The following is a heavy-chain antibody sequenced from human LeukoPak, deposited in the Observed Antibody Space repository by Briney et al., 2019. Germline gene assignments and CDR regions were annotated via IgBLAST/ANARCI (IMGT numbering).Heavy chain of an antibody. CDR3: ARFFGPGYIYDAAY. V-gene: IGHV1-69*05. Sequence: GSSVKVSCKASGGTFSSYAISWVRQAPGQGLEWMGGIIPIFGTANYAQKFQGRVALTRDMSTSTVYMELSSLRSEDTALYYCARFFGPGYIYDAAYWGQGTLVTVSS. J-gene: IGHJ4*02. CDR1: GGTFSSYA. CDR2: IIPIFGTA. D-gene: IGHD5-18*01.